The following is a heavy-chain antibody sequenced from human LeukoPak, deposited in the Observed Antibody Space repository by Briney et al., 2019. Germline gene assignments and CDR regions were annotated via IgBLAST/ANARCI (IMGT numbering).Heavy chain of an antibody. Sequence: GGSLRLSCAASGFTFSSFDMTWVRQAPGKGLEWVSTISVSATNTYYADSVKGRFTISRDNSKNTLYLQMNSLRAEDTAVYYCATDGRSSGWYGFDYWGQGTLLTVSS. J-gene: IGHJ4*02. CDR1: GFTFSSFD. CDR2: ISVSATNT. CDR3: ATDGRSSGWYGFDY. V-gene: IGHV3-23*01. D-gene: IGHD6-19*01.